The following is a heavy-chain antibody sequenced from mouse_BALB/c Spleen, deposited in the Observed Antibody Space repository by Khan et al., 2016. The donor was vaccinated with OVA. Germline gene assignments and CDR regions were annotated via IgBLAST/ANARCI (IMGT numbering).Heavy chain of an antibody. D-gene: IGHD2-1*01. CDR3: AKAGNYVGYSMDY. CDR2: INPYNGGT. Sequence: VRLQQSGPELVKPGASMKISCKASGYSFTDYTMNWVKQSHGKNLEWIGLINPYNGGTRYNQKFKGKATLTVDKSSSTAYMELLSLTSEDAAVYYCAKAGNYVGYSMDYWGQGTSVTVSS. CDR1: GYSFTDYT. J-gene: IGHJ4*01. V-gene: IGHV1-18*01.